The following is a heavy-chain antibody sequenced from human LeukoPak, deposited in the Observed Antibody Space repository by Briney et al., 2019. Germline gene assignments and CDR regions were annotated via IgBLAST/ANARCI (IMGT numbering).Heavy chain of an antibody. CDR3: ARAVPPLGDIVVVPASYYYYMDV. J-gene: IGHJ6*03. Sequence: GASVKVSCKASGYTFTSYAMHWVRQAPGQRLEWMGWINAGNGNTKYSQKFQGRVTITRDTSASTAYMELSSLRSEDTAVYYCARAVPPLGDIVVVPASYYYYMDVWGKGTTVTVSS. D-gene: IGHD2-2*01. CDR1: GYTFTSYA. CDR2: INAGNGNT. V-gene: IGHV1-3*01.